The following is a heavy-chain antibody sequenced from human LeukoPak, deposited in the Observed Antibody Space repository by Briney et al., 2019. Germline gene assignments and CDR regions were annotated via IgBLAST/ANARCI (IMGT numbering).Heavy chain of an antibody. CDR2: VNHNGNVN. CDR1: GFAFSSYW. V-gene: IGHV3-7*03. D-gene: IGHD3-16*01. CDR3: ARGGGLDV. J-gene: IGHJ6*02. Sequence: GGSLRLSCAASGFAFSSYWMNWARQAPGKGLEWVASVNHNGNVNYYVDSVKGRFTISRDNAKNSLYLQMSNLRAEDTAVYFCARGGGLDVWGQGATVTVSS.